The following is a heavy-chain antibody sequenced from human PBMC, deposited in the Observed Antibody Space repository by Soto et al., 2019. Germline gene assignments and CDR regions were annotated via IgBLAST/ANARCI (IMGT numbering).Heavy chain of an antibody. V-gene: IGHV3-23*01. J-gene: IGHJ4*02. CDR1: GFTFSSYA. D-gene: IGHD2-15*01. Sequence: EVPLLESGGGLVQPGGSLRLSCVASGFTFSSYAMSWVRQAPGKGLEWVSGISGSGGSTYYADSVKGRFTISRDNSKNTLYLQMNSLRAEDTAVYYCAKDWSSGEGDYFDYWGQGTLVTVSS. CDR2: ISGSGGST. CDR3: AKDWSSGEGDYFDY.